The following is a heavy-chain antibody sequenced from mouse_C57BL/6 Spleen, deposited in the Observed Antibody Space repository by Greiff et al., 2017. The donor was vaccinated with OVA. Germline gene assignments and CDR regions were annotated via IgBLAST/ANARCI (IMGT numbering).Heavy chain of an antibody. CDR2: IYPGDGDT. Sequence: VQLQQSGAELVKPGASVKISCKASGYAFSSYWMNWVKQRPGKGLEWIGQIYPGDGDTNYNGKFKGKATLTADKSSSTAYMQLSSLTSEDSAVYFCARGYYDSSYGYFDVWGTGTTVTVSS. D-gene: IGHD1-1*01. V-gene: IGHV1-80*01. CDR3: ARGYYDSSYGYFDV. CDR1: GYAFSSYW. J-gene: IGHJ1*03.